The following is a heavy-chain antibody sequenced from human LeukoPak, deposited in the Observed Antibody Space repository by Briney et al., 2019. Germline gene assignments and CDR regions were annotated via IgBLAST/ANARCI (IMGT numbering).Heavy chain of an antibody. D-gene: IGHD6-19*01. J-gene: IGHJ4*02. CDR1: GGSFSGYY. CDR2: INHSGST. Sequence: SETLSLTCAVYGGSFSGYYWSWIRQPPGKGLEWIGEINHSGSTNYNPSLKSRVTISVDTSKNQFSLKLSSVTAADTAVYYCASLTRGALYSSGWSQRDYWGQGALVTVSS. CDR3: ASLTRGALYSSGWSQRDY. V-gene: IGHV4-34*01.